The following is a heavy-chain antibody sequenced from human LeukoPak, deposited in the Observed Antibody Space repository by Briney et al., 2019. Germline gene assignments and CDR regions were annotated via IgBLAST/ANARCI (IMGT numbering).Heavy chain of an antibody. J-gene: IGHJ1*01. CDR2: INSDGSST. Sequence: GGSLRLSCAASGFTFSSYWMHWVRQAPGKGLVWVSRINSDGSSTIYADSVKGRFTISRDNAKNTLYLQMNSLRAEDTAVYYCARGSYSSSWYGSEYFQHWGQGTLVTVSS. CDR3: ARGSYSSSWYGSEYFQH. CDR1: GFTFSSYW. D-gene: IGHD6-13*01. V-gene: IGHV3-74*01.